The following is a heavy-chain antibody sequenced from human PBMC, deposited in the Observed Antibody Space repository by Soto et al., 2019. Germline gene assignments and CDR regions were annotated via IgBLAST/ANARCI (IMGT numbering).Heavy chain of an antibody. Sequence: GESLKISCKGSGYSFTSYWIGWVRQMPWKGLEWMGIIYPGDSDTRYSPSFQGQVTISADKSISTAYLQWSSLKASDTAMYYCARHPSIRGRSTSYGFDYRGQATVVTL. D-gene: IGHD6-13*01. CDR1: GYSFTSYW. CDR2: IYPGDSDT. CDR3: ARHPSIRGRSTSYGFDY. V-gene: IGHV5-51*01. J-gene: IGHJ4*02.